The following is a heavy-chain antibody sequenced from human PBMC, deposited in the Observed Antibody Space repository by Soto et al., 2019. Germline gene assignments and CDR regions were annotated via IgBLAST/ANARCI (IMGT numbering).Heavy chain of an antibody. CDR3: AKIGTAQTFSAYAFDI. CDR2: ISGSGGST. J-gene: IGHJ3*02. CDR1: GFTFSSYA. Sequence: GGSLRLSCAASGFTFSSYAMSWFRQAPGKGLEWVSAISGSGGSTYYADSVKGRFTISRDNSKNTLYLQMNSLRAEDTAVYYCAKIGTAQTFSAYAFDIWGQGTMVTVSS. V-gene: IGHV3-23*01. D-gene: IGHD3-16*01.